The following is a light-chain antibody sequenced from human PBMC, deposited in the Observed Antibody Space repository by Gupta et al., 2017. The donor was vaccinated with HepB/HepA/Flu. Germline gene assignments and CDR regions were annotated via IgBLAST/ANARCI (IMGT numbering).Light chain of an antibody. Sequence: IQMTQSPSSVSASVGDRVVITCRASQDISKWLAWYQQQPGKAPKVLIHATSTLQSGVPSRFSGSGSGTHFTLTISSLQPEDFASYYCQHTHTFPFTFGGGTKVEIK. V-gene: IGKV1-12*01. CDR3: QHTHTFPFT. CDR1: QDISKW. J-gene: IGKJ4*01. CDR2: ATS.